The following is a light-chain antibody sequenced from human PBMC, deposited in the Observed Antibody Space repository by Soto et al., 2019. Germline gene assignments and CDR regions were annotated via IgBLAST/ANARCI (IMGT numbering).Light chain of an antibody. CDR2: GAS. V-gene: IGKV3-20*01. J-gene: IGKJ1*01. Sequence: EVVMTQSPGTLSLSPGERATLSCRASQSVSSNFLAWYHQKPGQAPRLLIYGASNRATGFPDRFSGSGSGTDFTLTISRLEPEDFAVYYCQQYGSSPRTFGQGTKVDNK. CDR1: QSVSSNF. CDR3: QQYGSSPRT.